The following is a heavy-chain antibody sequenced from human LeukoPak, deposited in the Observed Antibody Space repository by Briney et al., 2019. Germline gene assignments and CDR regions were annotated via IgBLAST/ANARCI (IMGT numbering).Heavy chain of an antibody. J-gene: IGHJ5*02. CDR2: IKSKVDGGAI. CDR1: GFTVSSNY. V-gene: IGHV3-15*01. D-gene: IGHD2/OR15-2a*01. CDR3: ATDTFYMKGFDP. Sequence: GGSLRLSCAASGFTVSSNYMSWVRQAPGKGLEWVGRIKSKVDGGAIDYPTPVKARFTMSRDDSRNILYLQMNSLKTEDTARYYCATDTFYMKGFDPWGQGTQVNVSS.